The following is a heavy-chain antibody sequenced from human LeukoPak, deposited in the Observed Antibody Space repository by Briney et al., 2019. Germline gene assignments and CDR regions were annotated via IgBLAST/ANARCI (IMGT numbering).Heavy chain of an antibody. CDR1: GFTFSSYS. Sequence: GGSLRLSCAASGFTFSSYSMNWVRQAPGKGLEWVSSISSSSSHIYYADSVKGRFTISRDNAKNSLYLQMNSLRAEDTAVYYCARDKAKNWFDPWGQGTLVTVSS. CDR2: ISSSSSHI. CDR3: ARDKAKNWFDP. J-gene: IGHJ5*02. V-gene: IGHV3-21*01.